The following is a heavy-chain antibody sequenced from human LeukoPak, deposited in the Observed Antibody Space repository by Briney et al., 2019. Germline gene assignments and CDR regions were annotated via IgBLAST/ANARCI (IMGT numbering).Heavy chain of an antibody. CDR1: GGTFSSYG. CDR2: ISYDGSNK. D-gene: IGHD3-10*01. J-gene: IGHJ4*02. V-gene: IGHV3-30*18. CDR3: AKDPLWYYYGSGPSYYFDY. Sequence: SCKASGGTFSSYGMHWVRQAPGKGLEWVAVISYDGSNKYYADSVKGRFTISRDNSKNTLYLQMNSLRAEDMAVYYCAKDPLWYYYGSGPSYYFDYWGQGTLVTVSS.